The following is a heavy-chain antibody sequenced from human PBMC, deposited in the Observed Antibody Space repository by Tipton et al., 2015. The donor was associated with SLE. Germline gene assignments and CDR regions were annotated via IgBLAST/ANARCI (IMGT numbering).Heavy chain of an antibody. CDR3: VRDLFGYARAY. Sequence: SLRLSCAASGFTFDEYAMHWVRQAPGRGLEWVAGISWESAEIGYADSVKDRFTISRDNGKNTLYLQMDSLRAEDTALYYCVRDLFGYARAYWGRGTLVAVSS. D-gene: IGHD5-18*01. CDR2: ISWESAEI. V-gene: IGHV3-9*01. J-gene: IGHJ4*02. CDR1: GFTFDEYA.